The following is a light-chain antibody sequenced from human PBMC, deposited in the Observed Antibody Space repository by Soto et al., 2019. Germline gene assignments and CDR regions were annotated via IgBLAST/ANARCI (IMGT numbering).Light chain of an antibody. Sequence: IQMTQSPSSLSASVGDRVTITCRASQSISSYLNWYQQKPGKAPKLLIYAASSLQSGVPSRFSGSGSGTDFTLTISSLQPEDFATNYCQQSYSTPRTFGQATKVDIK. CDR1: QSISSY. V-gene: IGKV1-39*01. CDR3: QQSYSTPRT. CDR2: AAS. J-gene: IGKJ1*01.